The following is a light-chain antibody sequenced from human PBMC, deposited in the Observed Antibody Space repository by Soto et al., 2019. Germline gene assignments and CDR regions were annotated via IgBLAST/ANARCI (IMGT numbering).Light chain of an antibody. J-gene: IGKJ1*01. Sequence: EIVLTQSPGTLSLSPGERATLPCRASQSVSSNSLAWYQLKPGQAPRLLIYGSSSRATGIPDRFSGSGSGTDFTLTISRLEPEDFALYYCQQYGSSWTFGQGTKVDIK. CDR3: QQYGSSWT. V-gene: IGKV3-20*01. CDR1: QSVSSNS. CDR2: GSS.